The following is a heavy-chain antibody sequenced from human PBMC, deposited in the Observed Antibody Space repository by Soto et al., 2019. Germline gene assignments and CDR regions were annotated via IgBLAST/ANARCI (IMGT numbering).Heavy chain of an antibody. CDR3: ARHGSIVATIERIGYYYGMDV. V-gene: IGHV6-1*01. Sequence: SQTLSLTCAISGDSASSNSAAWNWIRQSPSRGLEWLGRTYYRSKWYNDYAVSVKSRITINPDTSKNQFSLKLSSVTAADTAVYYCARHGSIVATIERIGYYYGMDVWGQGTTVTVSS. J-gene: IGHJ6*02. CDR1: GDSASSNSAA. CDR2: TYYRSKWYN. D-gene: IGHD5-12*01.